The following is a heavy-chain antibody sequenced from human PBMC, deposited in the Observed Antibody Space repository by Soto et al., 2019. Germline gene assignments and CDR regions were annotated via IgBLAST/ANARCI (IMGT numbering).Heavy chain of an antibody. V-gene: IGHV2-5*02. J-gene: IGHJ4*02. CDR1: GFSLSTRGVG. CDR3: AHRPRRYTYHFDY. D-gene: IGHD3-3*02. Sequence: QITLKESGPTLVKPTQTLTLTCTFSGFSLSTRGVGVGWIRHPPGKALEWLALIYWEDDEGYSPSLKSRVTITKDTSKSQVVLIMTNMDPVDTATYYCAHRPRRYTYHFDYWGQGTLVTVSS. CDR2: IYWEDDE.